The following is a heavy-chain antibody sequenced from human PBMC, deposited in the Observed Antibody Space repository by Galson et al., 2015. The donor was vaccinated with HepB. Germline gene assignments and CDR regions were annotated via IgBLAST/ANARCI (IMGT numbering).Heavy chain of an antibody. D-gene: IGHD3-10*01. CDR3: YYGSGKAKRDAFDI. Sequence: SLRLSCAASGFTFSSYAMTWVRQAPGKGLEWVSAISGSGGSTYYADSVKGRFTISRDNFKNTLYLQMNSLRVEDTAVYYCYYGSGKAKRDAFDIWGQGTMVTVSS. V-gene: IGHV3-23*01. CDR2: ISGSGGST. CDR1: GFTFSSYA. J-gene: IGHJ3*02.